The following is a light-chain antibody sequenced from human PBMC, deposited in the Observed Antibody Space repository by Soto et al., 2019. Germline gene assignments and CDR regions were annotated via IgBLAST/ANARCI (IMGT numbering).Light chain of an antibody. CDR2: AAS. J-gene: IGKJ1*01. CDR3: LTYNSGLWT. Sequence: DIQMTQSPSSLSASVGDRVTFTCRASRGITNHLAWYQQKPGKVPKLLIYAASTLQSAVPSRFSGSGSGTDFTLTISSLQPEDVATYFCLTYNSGLWTFGQGTKVEIK. CDR1: RGITNH. V-gene: IGKV1-27*01.